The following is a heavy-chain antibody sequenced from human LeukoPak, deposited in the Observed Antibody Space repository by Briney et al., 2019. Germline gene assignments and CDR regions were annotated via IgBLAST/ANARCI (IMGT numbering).Heavy chain of an antibody. CDR2: INPKNGRT. CDR1: GYTFTTYY. J-gene: IGHJ3*02. D-gene: IGHD2-2*01. V-gene: IGHV1-2*02. Sequence: ASVKVFCRASGYTFTTYYIHWARHAPGQGLEWMGWINPKNGRTNYAQKFQGRVTMTRDMSISTAHVEENRVRSDDTAVYYCARCHRSTEDAFDIWGQGTMVTVSS. CDR3: ARCHRSTEDAFDI.